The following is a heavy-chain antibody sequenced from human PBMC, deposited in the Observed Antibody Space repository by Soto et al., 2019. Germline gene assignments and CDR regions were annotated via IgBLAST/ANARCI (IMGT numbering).Heavy chain of an antibody. V-gene: IGHV1-18*04. J-gene: IGHJ4*02. CDR3: ARDWSRYFDSSGLMWFY. CDR2: ISAHNGDT. D-gene: IGHD3-22*01. CDR1: GYTFNYYG. Sequence: GASVKVSCKASGYTFNYYGISWVRQAPGQGLEWVGWISAHNGDTKYAQNLQGRLTLTTDTPTSTAYMELTSLTSDDTAVYYCARDWSRYFDSSGLMWFYGGQGT.